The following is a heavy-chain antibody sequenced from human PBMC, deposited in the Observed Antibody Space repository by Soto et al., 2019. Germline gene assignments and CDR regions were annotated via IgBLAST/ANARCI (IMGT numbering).Heavy chain of an antibody. V-gene: IGHV2-5*02. Sequence: GPALVKPTQTLTLTCTFSGFSLTTSGAAVAWIRHPPGKALEWLGIIYWDDDKRYSPSLGNRITFTKDTSKNQVFLSMADVDPSDTATYYCAHTVAGTSGRDLDYWGQGTRVTVSS. D-gene: IGHD2-21*02. CDR2: IYWDDDK. CDR1: GFSLTTSGAA. CDR3: AHTVAGTSGRDLDY. J-gene: IGHJ4*02.